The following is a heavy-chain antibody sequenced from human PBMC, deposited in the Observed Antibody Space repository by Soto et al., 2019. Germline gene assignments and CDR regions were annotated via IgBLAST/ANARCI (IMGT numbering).Heavy chain of an antibody. CDR1: GFPFSDNS. CDR3: ARQRYGGEGDY. Sequence: EVQLVESGGGLVKPGGSLRLSCAASGFPFSDNSMKWVRQAPGKGLEWVSSISSTSTYIFYADSVKGRFTISRDNAKNSLYLQMNSLGCEDTAGYYCARQRYGGEGDYWGQGTLVTVSS. V-gene: IGHV3-21*01. D-gene: IGHD4-17*01. CDR2: ISSTSTYI. J-gene: IGHJ4*02.